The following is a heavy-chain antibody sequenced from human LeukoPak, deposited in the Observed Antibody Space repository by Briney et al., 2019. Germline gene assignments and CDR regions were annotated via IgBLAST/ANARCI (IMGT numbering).Heavy chain of an antibody. Sequence: SETLSLTCTISGGSISSYYWSWIRQPPGKGLEWIGYIYYSGSTNYNPSPKSRVTISVDTSKNQFSLKLTSVTAADTAVYYCARTTEGGYTYGYFYYYYMDVWGKGTTVTISS. CDR3: ARTTEGGYTYGYFYYYYMDV. CDR2: IYYSGST. CDR1: GGSISSYY. D-gene: IGHD5-18*01. J-gene: IGHJ6*03. V-gene: IGHV4-59*01.